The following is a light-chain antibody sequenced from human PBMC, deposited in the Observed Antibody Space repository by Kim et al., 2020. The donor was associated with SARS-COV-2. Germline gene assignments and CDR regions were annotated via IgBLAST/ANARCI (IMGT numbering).Light chain of an antibody. Sequence: DIQMTQSPSTLSASVGDRVTITCRASQSISNWLAWYQQKPGKPPNVLIFQSLNLESGVPSRFSGSASGTEFTLTISSLQPDDFATYYCLQHSTYPYTFGQGTKLEI. V-gene: IGKV1-5*03. CDR2: QSL. J-gene: IGKJ2*01. CDR3: LQHSTYPYT. CDR1: QSISNW.